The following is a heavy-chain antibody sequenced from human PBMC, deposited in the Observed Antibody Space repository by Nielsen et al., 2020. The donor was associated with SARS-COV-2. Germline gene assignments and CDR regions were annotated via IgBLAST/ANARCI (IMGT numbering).Heavy chain of an antibody. CDR2: ISYDGSNK. V-gene: IGHV3-30*18. CDR3: AKDLDY. Sequence: GSLKISCAASGFTFSSYGMHWVRQAPGKGLEWVAVISYDGSNKYYADSVKGRFTISRDNSKNTLYLQMNSLRAEDTAVYYCAKDLDYWGQGTLVTVSS. J-gene: IGHJ4*02. CDR1: GFTFSSYG.